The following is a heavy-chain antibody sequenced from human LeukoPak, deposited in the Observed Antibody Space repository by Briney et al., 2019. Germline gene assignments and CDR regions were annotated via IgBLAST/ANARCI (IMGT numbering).Heavy chain of an antibody. CDR1: GFTFSTYG. J-gene: IGHJ4*02. V-gene: IGHV3-30*02. CDR2: LGNDGTFK. CDR3: AKTGGSSWGFLDY. D-gene: IGHD6-13*01. Sequence: GGSLRLSCAASGFTFSTYGMHWVRQAPGKGLEWVTFLGNDGTFKYYADSVRGRFTISRDNSKNTLYLQMNSLETEDTGVYYCAKTGGSSWGFLDYWGQGILVTVSS.